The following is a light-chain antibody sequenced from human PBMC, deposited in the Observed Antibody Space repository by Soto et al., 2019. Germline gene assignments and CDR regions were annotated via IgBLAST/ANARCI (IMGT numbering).Light chain of an antibody. CDR1: QSVTTGY. Sequence: EIVLTQSPGTLSLSPGEIATLSCRASQSVTTGYLAWYQQKPGQAPRLLLYRASSRATGIPDRFSGSGSGTDFTLTISRLEPEDFAVYYCHHYGSSLWTFGQGTKVEIK. V-gene: IGKV3-20*01. J-gene: IGKJ1*01. CDR3: HHYGSSLWT. CDR2: RAS.